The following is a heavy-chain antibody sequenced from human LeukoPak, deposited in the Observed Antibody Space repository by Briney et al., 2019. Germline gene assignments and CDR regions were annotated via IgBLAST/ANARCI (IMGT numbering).Heavy chain of an antibody. CDR2: IYYSGST. V-gene: IGHV4-39*01. CDR1: GGSISSSSYY. D-gene: IGHD3-16*01. J-gene: IGHJ6*03. Sequence: PSETLSLTCTVSGGSISSSSYYWGWIRQPPGKGLEWIGSIYYSGSTYYNPSLKSRDTMSVDTSKNQFSLKLSSVTAADTAVYYCARLPIMAYYYMDVWGKGTTVTVSS. CDR3: ARLPIMAYYYMDV.